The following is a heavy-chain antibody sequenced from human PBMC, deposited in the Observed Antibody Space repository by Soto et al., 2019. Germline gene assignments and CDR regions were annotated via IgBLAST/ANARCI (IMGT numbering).Heavy chain of an antibody. Sequence: SETLSLTCTVSGGSISSYYWSWIRQPPGKGLEWIGYIYYSGSTNYNPSLKSRVTISVDTSKNQFSLKLSSVTAADTAVYYCARSQSVIAAADRTDYAFDIWGQGTMVTVSS. V-gene: IGHV4-59*01. J-gene: IGHJ3*02. CDR1: GGSISSYY. D-gene: IGHD6-13*01. CDR3: ARSQSVIAAADRTDYAFDI. CDR2: IYYSGST.